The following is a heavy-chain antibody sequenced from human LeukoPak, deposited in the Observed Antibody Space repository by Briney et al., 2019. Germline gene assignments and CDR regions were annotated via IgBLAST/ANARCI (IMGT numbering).Heavy chain of an antibody. Sequence: PGGSLRLSCAASGFTFSSYAMSWVRQAPGKGLGWVSAISGSGGSTYYADSVKGRFTISRDNSKNTLYLQMNSLRAEDTAVYYCAKPSPGTGDILTGYLSYWGQGTLVTVSS. D-gene: IGHD3-9*01. CDR1: GFTFSSYA. J-gene: IGHJ4*02. CDR3: AKPSPGTGDILTGYLSY. CDR2: ISGSGGST. V-gene: IGHV3-23*01.